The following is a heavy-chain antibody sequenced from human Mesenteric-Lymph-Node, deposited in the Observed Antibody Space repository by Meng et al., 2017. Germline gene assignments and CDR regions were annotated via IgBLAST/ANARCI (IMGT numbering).Heavy chain of an antibody. Sequence: GESLKISCTASGFTFSSYVMTWVRQAPGKGLEWVGRIRSKADGETSDYSTPVNGRFTISRDDSKNTLYLEMNSLKVEDTAVYYCAWDDRAKFDYWGQGTLVTVSS. J-gene: IGHJ4*02. CDR1: GFTFSSYV. CDR3: AWDDRAKFDY. CDR2: IRSKADGETS. V-gene: IGHV3-15*01. D-gene: IGHD5-18*01.